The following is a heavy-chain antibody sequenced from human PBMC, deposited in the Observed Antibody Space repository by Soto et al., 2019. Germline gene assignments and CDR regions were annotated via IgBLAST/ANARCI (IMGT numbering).Heavy chain of an antibody. Sequence: ASVKVSCKASGYTFTSYGISWVRQGPGQGLEWMGWISAYNGNTNYAQKVQGRVSMTTDTSTSTAYMELRRMRSDDTAVYYCARVLKYDILTGTYNWFDPWGKGTLVTVSS. CDR1: GYTFTSYG. CDR2: ISAYNGNT. V-gene: IGHV1-18*01. D-gene: IGHD3-9*01. J-gene: IGHJ5*02. CDR3: ARVLKYDILTGTYNWFDP.